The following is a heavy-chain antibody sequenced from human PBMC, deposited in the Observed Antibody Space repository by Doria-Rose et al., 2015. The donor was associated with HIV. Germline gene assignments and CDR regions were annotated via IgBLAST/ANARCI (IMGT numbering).Heavy chain of an antibody. CDR3: ARIKSSRWYHKYYFDF. CDR2: LFSDDER. Sequence: QVQLVQSGPVLVKPTETLTLTCTVSGVSLSSPGMGVSWTRQPPGKALEWLANLFSDDERSYKTSLKSRLTISRGTSKSQVVLTMTDMDPVDTATYYCARIKSSRWYHKYYFDFWGQGTLVIVSA. V-gene: IGHV2-26*01. J-gene: IGHJ4*02. CDR1: GVSLSSPGMG. D-gene: IGHD6-13*01.